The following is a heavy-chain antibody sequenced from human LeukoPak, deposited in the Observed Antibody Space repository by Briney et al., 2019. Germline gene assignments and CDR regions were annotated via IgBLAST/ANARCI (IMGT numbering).Heavy chain of an antibody. CDR3: ASGSTTSIAAAEQYYFDY. Sequence: TSETLSLTCTVSGGSISSGGYYWSWIRQHPGKGLEWIGYIYYSGSTYYNPSLKSRVTISVDTSKNQFSLKLSSVTAADTAVYYCASGSTTSIAAAEQYYFDYWGQGTLVTVSS. D-gene: IGHD6-13*01. CDR1: GGSISSGGYY. V-gene: IGHV4-31*03. J-gene: IGHJ4*02. CDR2: IYYSGST.